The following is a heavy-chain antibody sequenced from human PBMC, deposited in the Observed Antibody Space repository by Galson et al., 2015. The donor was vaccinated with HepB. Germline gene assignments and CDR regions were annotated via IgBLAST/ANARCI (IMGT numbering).Heavy chain of an antibody. V-gene: IGHV3-48*02. CDR3: AISPLSPLDFDH. Sequence: SLRLSCAGSGYTFSSYTMSWVRQAPGKGLEWISYITTGGNSLFYLDSVKDRFTISRDNANSSLYLQMNSLRDEDTAVYFCAISPLSPLDFDHWGQGTLFTVSS. J-gene: IGHJ4*02. D-gene: IGHD5/OR15-5a*01. CDR2: ITTGGNSL. CDR1: GYTFSSYT.